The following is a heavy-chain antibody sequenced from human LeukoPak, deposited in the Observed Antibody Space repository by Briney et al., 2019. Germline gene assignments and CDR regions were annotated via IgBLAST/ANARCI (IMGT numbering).Heavy chain of an antibody. J-gene: IGHJ5*02. V-gene: IGHV4-31*03. CDR1: GGSISSGGYY. Sequence: SETLSLTCTVSGGSISSGGYYWSWIRQHPGKGLEWIGYIYYNGSTYYNPSLKSRVTISVDTSKNQFSLKLSSVTAADTAVYYCALYSSSGFDPWGQGTLVTVSS. CDR2: IYYNGST. CDR3: ALYSSSGFDP. D-gene: IGHD6-6*01.